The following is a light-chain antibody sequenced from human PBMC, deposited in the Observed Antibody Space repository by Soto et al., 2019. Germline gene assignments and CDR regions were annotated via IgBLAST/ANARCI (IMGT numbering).Light chain of an antibody. J-gene: IGKJ2*03. CDR1: QNIIRW. CDR3: QQYNPYSYS. CDR2: KTS. V-gene: IGKV1-5*03. Sequence: DIQMTQSPSTLSASVGDRVTITCRASQNIIRWLAWYQQKPGKAPKLLIYKTSNLESGVPSRFSGSGSGTEFTLTISSLQPDDFATYYCQQYNPYSYSFGQGTKLEIK.